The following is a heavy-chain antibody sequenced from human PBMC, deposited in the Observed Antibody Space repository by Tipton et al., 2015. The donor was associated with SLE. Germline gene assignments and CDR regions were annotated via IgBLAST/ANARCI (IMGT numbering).Heavy chain of an antibody. CDR1: GGSISSSSYY. CDR3: ARDTSVDTAMVRAFDI. CDR2: IYYSGST. J-gene: IGHJ3*02. V-gene: IGHV4-61*05. D-gene: IGHD5-18*01. Sequence: TLSLTCTVSGGSISSSSYYWGWIRQPPGKGLEWIGYIYYSGSTNYNPSLKSRVTISVDTSKNQFSLKLSSVTAADTAVYYCARDTSVDTAMVRAFDIWGQGTMVTVSS.